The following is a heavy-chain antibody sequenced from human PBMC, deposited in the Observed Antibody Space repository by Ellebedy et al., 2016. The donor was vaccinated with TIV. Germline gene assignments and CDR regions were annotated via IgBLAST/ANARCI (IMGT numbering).Heavy chain of an antibody. J-gene: IGHJ4*02. D-gene: IGHD6-19*01. V-gene: IGHV3-21*06. Sequence: GRFTISRDNANNSLYLQMNSLRAEDTAVYYCVREGVERYQIAVRGDFDYWGQGTLVTVSS. CDR3: VREGVERYQIAVRGDFDY.